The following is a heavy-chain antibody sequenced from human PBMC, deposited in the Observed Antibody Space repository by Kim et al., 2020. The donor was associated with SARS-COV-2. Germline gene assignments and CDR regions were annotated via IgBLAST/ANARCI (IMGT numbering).Heavy chain of an antibody. J-gene: IGHJ4*02. Sequence: GGSLRLSCAASGFTFSVYRMHWVRQAPGKGLEWVAVIRSDGSHKYYADSVKGRFTISRDNSKNMVYLQMNSLRAEDTAVYYCANFESWGQGTLVTVSS. CDR3: ANFES. CDR1: GFTFSVYR. CDR2: IRSDGSHK. V-gene: IGHV3-33*06.